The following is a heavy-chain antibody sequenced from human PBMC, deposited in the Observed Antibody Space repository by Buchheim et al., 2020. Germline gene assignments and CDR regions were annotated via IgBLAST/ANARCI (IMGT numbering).Heavy chain of an antibody. J-gene: IGHJ4*02. CDR2: IKQDGSEK. CDR3: ARVFRDFWSGPPLDY. CDR1: GFTFSSYW. Sequence: EVQLVESGGGLVQPGGSLRLSCAASGFTFSSYWMSWVRQAPGKGLEWVANIKQDGSEKYYVDSVKGRFTISRDHAKNSLYLQMNSLRAEDTAVYYCARVFRDFWSGPPLDYWGQGTL. V-gene: IGHV3-7*01. D-gene: IGHD3-3*01.